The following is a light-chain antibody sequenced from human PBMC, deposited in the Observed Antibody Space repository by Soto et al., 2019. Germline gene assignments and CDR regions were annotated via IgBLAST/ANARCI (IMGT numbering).Light chain of an antibody. V-gene: IGKV3-15*01. CDR1: QSVSSN. CDR3: QQYNSWPPYT. J-gene: IGKJ2*01. Sequence: EIVLTQSPVTLSVSPGERVTLSCRASQSVSSNLAWYQQKPGQAPRLLIYGASTRATGIPARFSGSGSGTEFTLTINNLQSEDFAVYYCQQYNSWPPYTFGQGTK. CDR2: GAS.